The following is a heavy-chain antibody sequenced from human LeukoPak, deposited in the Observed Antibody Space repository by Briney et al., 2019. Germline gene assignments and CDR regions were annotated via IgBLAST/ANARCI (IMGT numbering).Heavy chain of an antibody. CDR1: GGSISSYY. V-gene: IGHV4-59*01. D-gene: IGHD3-9*01. Sequence: SETLSLTCTVSGGSISSYYWSRLRQPPGKGLEWIGYIYYSGSTNYNPSLKSRVTISVDTSKNQFSLKLRSVTAADTAVYYCARVTGYTIEDYFDYWGQGTLVTVSS. CDR2: IYYSGST. J-gene: IGHJ4*02. CDR3: ARVTGYTIEDYFDY.